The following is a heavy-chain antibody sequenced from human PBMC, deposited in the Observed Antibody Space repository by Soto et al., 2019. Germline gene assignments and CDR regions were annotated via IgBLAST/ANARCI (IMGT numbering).Heavy chain of an antibody. CDR2: IYNSGNT. J-gene: IGHJ4*02. D-gene: IGHD6-6*01. CDR1: GGSISNYY. CDR3: AAPPRY. Sequence: QVQLQESGPGLVKPSETLSLTCTVSGGSISNYYWNWIRQPPGKGLEWIGYIYNSGNTNYNPSLRSRVTISVDTSKYQFPLKLTSVTAADTAVYYCAAPPRYRGQGTLVTVSS. V-gene: IGHV4-59*01.